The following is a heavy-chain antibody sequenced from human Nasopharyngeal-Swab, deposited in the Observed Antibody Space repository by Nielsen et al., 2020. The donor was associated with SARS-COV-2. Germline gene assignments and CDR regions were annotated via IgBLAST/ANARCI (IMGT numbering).Heavy chain of an antibody. V-gene: IGHV1-2*02. CDR3: ARVGLLEWLSLYYYYGMDV. CDR2: INPNSGGT. D-gene: IGHD3-3*01. Sequence: ASVKVSCKASGYTFTGYYMHWVRQAPGQGLEWMGWINPNSGGTNYAQKFQGRVTMTRDTSISTAYMELSRLRSDDTAVYYCARVGLLEWLSLYYYYGMDVWGQGTTVTVSS. J-gene: IGHJ6*02. CDR1: GYTFTGYY.